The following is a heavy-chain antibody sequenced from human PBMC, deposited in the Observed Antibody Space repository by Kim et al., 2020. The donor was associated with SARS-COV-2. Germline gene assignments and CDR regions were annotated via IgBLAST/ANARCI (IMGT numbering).Heavy chain of an antibody. CDR1: GYTFTSYA. J-gene: IGHJ3*02. V-gene: IGHV1-3*01. D-gene: IGHD3-10*01. Sequence: ASVKVSCKASGYTFTSYAMHWVRQAPGQRLEWMGWINAGNGNTKYSQKFQGRVTITRDTSASTAYMELSSLRSEDTAVYHCASTTLLWFGEDAFDIWGQGTMVTVSS. CDR2: INAGNGNT. CDR3: ASTTLLWFGEDAFDI.